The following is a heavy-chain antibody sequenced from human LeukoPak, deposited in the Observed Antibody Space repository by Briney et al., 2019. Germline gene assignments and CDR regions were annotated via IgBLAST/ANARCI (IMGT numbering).Heavy chain of an antibody. CDR1: GGSISSYY. Sequence: SETLSLTCTVSGGSISSYYWSWIRQPAGKGLEWIGRIYTSGSTNYNPPLKSRVTISVDKSKNQLSLKLSSVTAADTAVYYCARVGTYYDSSGYYGYFDYWGQGTLVTVSS. D-gene: IGHD3-22*01. CDR3: ARVGTYYDSSGYYGYFDY. J-gene: IGHJ4*02. V-gene: IGHV4-4*07. CDR2: IYTSGST.